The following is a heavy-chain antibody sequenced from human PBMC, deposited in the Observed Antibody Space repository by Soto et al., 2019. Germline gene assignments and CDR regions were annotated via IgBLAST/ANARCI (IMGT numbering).Heavy chain of an antibody. D-gene: IGHD1-26*01. J-gene: IGHJ4*02. CDR3: ARGVGASDFDY. CDR2: IIPIFGTT. CDR1: GGTFSTYA. V-gene: IGHV1-69*01. Sequence: QVQLVQSGAEVKKPGSSVKVSCKASGGTFSTYAITWVRQAPGQGLEWLGGIIPIFGTTDYARKFKGRVTITAAESTSTVFIELSSLTSEDTAVYYCARGVGASDFDYWGQGTLVTVSS.